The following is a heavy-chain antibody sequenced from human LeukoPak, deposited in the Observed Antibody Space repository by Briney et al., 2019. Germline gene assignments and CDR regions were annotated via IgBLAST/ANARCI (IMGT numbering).Heavy chain of an antibody. D-gene: IGHD3-3*01. CDR1: GFTFSSYE. CDR3: AIDGRRYDFWSGYRLDY. J-gene: IGHJ4*02. CDR2: ISSSGSTI. V-gene: IGHV3-48*03. Sequence: GGSLRLSCAASGFTFSSYEMNWVRQAPGKGLEWVSYISSSGSTIYYADSVKGRFTISRDNAKNSLYLQMNSLRAEDTAVYYCAIDGRRYDFWSGYRLDYWGQGTLVTVSS.